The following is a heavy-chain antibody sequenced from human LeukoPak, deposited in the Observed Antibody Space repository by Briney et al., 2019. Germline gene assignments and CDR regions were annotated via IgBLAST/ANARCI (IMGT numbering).Heavy chain of an antibody. CDR3: ARDPLRYSSSWPVDY. Sequence: ASVTVSCKASGYTFTSYGISWVRQAPGQGLEWMGWISAYNGNTNYAQKLQGRVTMTTDTSTSTAYMELRSLRSDDTAVYYCARDPLRYSSSWPVDYWGQGTLVTVSS. CDR1: GYTFTSYG. D-gene: IGHD6-13*01. J-gene: IGHJ4*02. V-gene: IGHV1-18*01. CDR2: ISAYNGNT.